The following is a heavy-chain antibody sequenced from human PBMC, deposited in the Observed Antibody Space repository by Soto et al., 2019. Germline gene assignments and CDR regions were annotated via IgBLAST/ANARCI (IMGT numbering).Heavy chain of an antibody. V-gene: IGHV5-51*01. CDR1: GYSFTNYW. J-gene: IGHJ4*02. D-gene: IGHD6-13*01. CDR3: ARHGPPSYSSSWSPPDY. Sequence: GESLKISCQGSGYSFTNYWIGWVRQMPGKRLKWMGIIYAGDSDTRYSPSFQGQVTISADKSISTAYLQWSSLKASDTAMYYCARHGPPSYSSSWSPPDYWGQGTLVTVSS. CDR2: IYAGDSDT.